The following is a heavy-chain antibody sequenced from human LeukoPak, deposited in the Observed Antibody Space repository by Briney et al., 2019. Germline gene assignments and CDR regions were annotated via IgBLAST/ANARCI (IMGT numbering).Heavy chain of an antibody. V-gene: IGHV1-24*01. J-gene: IGHJ6*02. CDR3: ATVLGVTTPQHYYYGMDV. D-gene: IGHD4-4*01. Sequence: ASVKVSCKVSGYTLTELPMHWVRQAPGKGLERMGGFDPEDGETIYAQKFQGRVTMTEDTSTDTAYMELSSLRSEDTAVYYCATVLGVTTPQHYYYGMDVWGQGTTVTVSS. CDR2: FDPEDGET. CDR1: GYTLTELP.